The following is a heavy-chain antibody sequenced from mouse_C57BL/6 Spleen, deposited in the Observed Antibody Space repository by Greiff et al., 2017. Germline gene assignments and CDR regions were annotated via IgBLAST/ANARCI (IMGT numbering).Heavy chain of an antibody. D-gene: IGHD2-3*01. V-gene: IGHV5-17*01. CDR2: ISSGSSTI. CDR3: ARRQGGYYLYYAMDY. Sequence: EVQLQESGGGLVKPGGSLKLSCAASGFTFSDYGMHWVSQAPEKGLEWVAYISSGSSTIYYADTVKGRSTISRDNAKNTLFLQMTSLRSEDTAMYYCARRQGGYYLYYAMDYWGQGTSVTVSS. CDR1: GFTFSDYG. J-gene: IGHJ4*01.